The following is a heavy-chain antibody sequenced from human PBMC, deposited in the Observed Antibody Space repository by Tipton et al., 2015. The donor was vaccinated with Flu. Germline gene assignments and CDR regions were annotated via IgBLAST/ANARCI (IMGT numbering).Heavy chain of an antibody. CDR3: ARGYFRELDY. J-gene: IGHJ4*02. Sequence: TLSLTCTVSGGSISSYYWSWIRQPPGKGLEWIGYIYYSGSTNYNPSLKSRVTISIDTSKIQFSLNLSSVTAADTAVYYCARGYFRELDYWGQGTLVTVSS. V-gene: IGHV4-59*01. CDR1: GGSISSYY. CDR2: IYYSGST. D-gene: IGHD3-10*01.